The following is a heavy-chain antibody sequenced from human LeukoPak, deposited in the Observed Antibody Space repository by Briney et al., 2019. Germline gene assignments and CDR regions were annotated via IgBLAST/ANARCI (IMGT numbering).Heavy chain of an antibody. CDR3: AKGAAAGTLDY. Sequence: GGCLRLSRAASRFTPSVYAMSWVRHTPGRGVEWVSAISGSGGSTYYADSVKGRFTISRDNSKNTLYLQMNSLRAEDTAVYYCAKGAAAGTLDYWGQGTRVTVSS. CDR1: RFTPSVYA. J-gene: IGHJ4*02. V-gene: IGHV3-23*01. D-gene: IGHD6-13*01. CDR2: ISGSGGST.